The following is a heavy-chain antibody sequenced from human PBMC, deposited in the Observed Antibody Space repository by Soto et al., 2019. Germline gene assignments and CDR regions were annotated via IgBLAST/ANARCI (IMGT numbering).Heavy chain of an antibody. CDR2: INPNSGGT. Sequence: ASVKVSCKASGYTFTSYDINWVRQAPGQGLEWMGWINPNSGGTNYAQKFQGWVTMTRDTSISTAYMELSRLRSDDTAVYYCARTYYDFWSGYWNWFDPWGQGTLVTVSS. CDR3: ARTYYDFWSGYWNWFDP. CDR1: GYTFTSYD. D-gene: IGHD3-3*01. V-gene: IGHV1-2*04. J-gene: IGHJ5*02.